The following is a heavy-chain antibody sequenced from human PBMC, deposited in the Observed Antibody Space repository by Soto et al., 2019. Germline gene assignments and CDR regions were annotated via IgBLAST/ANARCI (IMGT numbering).Heavy chain of an antibody. CDR2: ISYDGRDK. V-gene: IGHV3-30*04. CDR1: GLSFSTYA. Sequence: QVLLVESGGGVVQPGRSLRLSCAASGLSFSTYAMHWVRQTPGKGLEWVAVISYDGRDKYYEESVKGRFTISRDNSKNTLYLQMNILAAEDTALYYCVGGYYLDSSVSITTFDIWGQGTMVSVSS. CDR3: VGGYYLDSSVSITTFDI. D-gene: IGHD6-19*01. J-gene: IGHJ3*02.